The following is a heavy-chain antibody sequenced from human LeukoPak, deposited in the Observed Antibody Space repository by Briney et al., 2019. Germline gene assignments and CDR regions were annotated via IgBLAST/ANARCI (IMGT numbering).Heavy chain of an antibody. Sequence: PSETLSLTCTVSGGSISSYYWSWIRQPPGKGLEWIWYIYYSGSTNYNPSLKRRVTISLDTSKNQFSLKLSSVTAADTGVYYCARSSGYSYGAFDYWGQGTLVTASS. CDR3: ARSSGYSYGAFDY. D-gene: IGHD5-18*01. CDR2: IYYSGST. V-gene: IGHV4-59*01. J-gene: IGHJ4*02. CDR1: GGSISSYY.